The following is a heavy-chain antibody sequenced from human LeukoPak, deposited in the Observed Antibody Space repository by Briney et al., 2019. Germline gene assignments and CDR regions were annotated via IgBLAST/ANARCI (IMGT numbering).Heavy chain of an antibody. Sequence: GGSLRPSCAASGFTFSSYAMHWVRQAPGKGLEWVAVISYDGSNKYYADSVKGRFTISRDNSKNTLYLQMNSLRAEDTAVYYCARGSRTAMVTGRIDYWGQGTLVTVSS. CDR1: GFTFSSYA. CDR3: ARGSRTAMVTGRIDY. V-gene: IGHV3-30-3*01. D-gene: IGHD5-18*01. CDR2: ISYDGSNK. J-gene: IGHJ4*02.